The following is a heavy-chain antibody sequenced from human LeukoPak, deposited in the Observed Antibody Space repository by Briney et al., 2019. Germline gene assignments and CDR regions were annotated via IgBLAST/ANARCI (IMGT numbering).Heavy chain of an antibody. V-gene: IGHV3-21*01. CDR3: AREGDSYYYDSSGYYTDY. CDR1: GFTFSSYS. D-gene: IGHD3-22*01. CDR2: ISSSSSYI. J-gene: IGHJ4*02. Sequence: GGSLGLSCAASGFTFSSYSMNWVRQAPGKGLEWVSSISSSSSYIYYADSVKGRFTISRDNAKNSLYLQMNSLRAEDTAVYYCAREGDSYYYDSSGYYTDYWGQGTLVTVSS.